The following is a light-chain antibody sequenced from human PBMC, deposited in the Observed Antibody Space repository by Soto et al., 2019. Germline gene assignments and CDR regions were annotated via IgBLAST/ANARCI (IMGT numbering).Light chain of an antibody. CDR2: DVS. Sequence: DIRLTQTPPTLPASASDRVTLTCRASQDISRWLAWYQQKPGKAPELLIYDVSTLQSGVPSRFSGTGSGTEFTLTISSLQPEDFATYYCQQYNAYYSLGQGTKVDIK. J-gene: IGKJ2*03. CDR1: QDISRW. V-gene: IGKV1-5*01. CDR3: QQYNAYYS.